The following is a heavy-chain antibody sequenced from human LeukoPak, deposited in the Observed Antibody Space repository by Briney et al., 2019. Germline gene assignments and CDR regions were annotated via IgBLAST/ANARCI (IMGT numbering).Heavy chain of an antibody. D-gene: IGHD6-13*01. Sequence: PSETLSLTCAVYGGSFSGYYWSWIRQPPGKGLEWIGEINHSGSTNYNPSLKSRVTISVDKSKNQFSLKLSSVTAADTAVYYCARDLVSSSWTRGYWFDPWGQGTLVTVSS. CDR2: INHSGST. V-gene: IGHV4-34*01. CDR1: GGSFSGYY. J-gene: IGHJ5*02. CDR3: ARDLVSSSWTRGYWFDP.